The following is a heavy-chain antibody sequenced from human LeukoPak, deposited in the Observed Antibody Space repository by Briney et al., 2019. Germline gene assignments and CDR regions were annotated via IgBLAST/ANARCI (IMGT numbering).Heavy chain of an antibody. CDR2: VSGSGAIA. CDR1: GFTFA. V-gene: IGHV3-23*01. CDR3: AKTLPTFYGSGSYYKNPIDY. D-gene: IGHD3-10*01. Sequence: GGSLRLSCAASGFTFAMSWVRQAPEKGLEWVSTVSGSGAIAYYTDSDKGRFTISRDNSKNTLYLQMNSLRAEDTAVYYCAKTLPTFYGSGSYYKNPIDYWGQGTLVTVSS. J-gene: IGHJ4*02.